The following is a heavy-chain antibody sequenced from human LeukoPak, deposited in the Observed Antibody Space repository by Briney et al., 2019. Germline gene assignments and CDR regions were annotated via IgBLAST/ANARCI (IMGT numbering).Heavy chain of an antibody. D-gene: IGHD3-22*01. V-gene: IGHV4-34*01. J-gene: IGHJ4*02. Sequence: SETLSLTCVVYGGSFSGYFWSWIRQPPGKGLEWIGEITPSGSTNYSPSLKSRVSISIDTSKKRLSLRLTSVTAADSAVYYCASSFYYDSRDYWGQGTLVTVSS. CDR3: ASSFYYDSRDY. CDR2: ITPSGST. CDR1: GGSFSGYF.